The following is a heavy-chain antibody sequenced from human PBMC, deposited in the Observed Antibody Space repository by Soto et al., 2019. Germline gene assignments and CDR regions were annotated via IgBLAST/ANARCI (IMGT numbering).Heavy chain of an antibody. CDR1: GGAIGSHY. CDR2: IYYRGTT. V-gene: IGHV4-59*11. D-gene: IGHD1-26*01. CDR3: ARGRREDVFNI. Sequence: QVQLQESGPGLVKASETLSLTCIISGGAIGSHYWSWIRQPPGKALEWIGYIYYRGTTRYNPSLKSRLTLSVDTSTNQFSLTLTSVTAADTATYYCARGRREDVFNIWGQGTVVTVSS. J-gene: IGHJ3*02.